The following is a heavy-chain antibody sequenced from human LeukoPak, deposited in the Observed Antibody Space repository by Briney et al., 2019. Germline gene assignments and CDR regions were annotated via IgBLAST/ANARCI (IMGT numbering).Heavy chain of an antibody. CDR3: ARRQAPEQYYDFWSGYSDAFDI. V-gene: IGHV4-59*01. CDR2: IYYSGST. CDR1: GGSISSYY. J-gene: IGHJ3*02. Sequence: SETLSLTCTVSGGSISSYYWSWIRQPPGKGLEWIGYIYYSGSTNYNPSLKSRVTISVDTSKNQFSLKLSSVTAADTAVYYCARRQAPEQYYDFWSGYSDAFDIWGQGTMVTVSS. D-gene: IGHD3-3*01.